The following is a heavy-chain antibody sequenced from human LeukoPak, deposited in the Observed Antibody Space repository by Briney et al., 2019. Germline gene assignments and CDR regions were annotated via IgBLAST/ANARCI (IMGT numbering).Heavy chain of an antibody. J-gene: IGHJ5*02. CDR1: GYTFTGYY. D-gene: IGHD2-2*01. CDR2: INPSGGST. CDR3: ARDTELGYCSSTSCHPAYNWFDP. V-gene: IGHV1-46*01. Sequence: GAPVKVSCKASGYTFTGYYMHWVRQAPGQGLEWMGIINPSGGSTSYAQKFQGRVTMTRDTSTSTVYMELSSLRSEDTAVYYCARDTELGYCSSTSCHPAYNWFDPWGQGTLVTVSS.